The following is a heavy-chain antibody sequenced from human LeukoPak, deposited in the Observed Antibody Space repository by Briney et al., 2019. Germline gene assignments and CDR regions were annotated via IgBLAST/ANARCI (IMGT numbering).Heavy chain of an antibody. V-gene: IGHV4-4*02. D-gene: IGHD5-18*01. CDR3: ARGSAMVNEWFDP. J-gene: IGHJ5*02. Sequence: SGTLSLTCAVSGGSISSINWGGWVRQPPGKGREWIGEIYHSGSTNYNPSLKSRVTISVDKSKNQFSLKLSSVTAADTAVYYCARGSAMVNEWFDPWGQGTLVTVSS. CDR2: IYHSGST. CDR1: GGSISSINW.